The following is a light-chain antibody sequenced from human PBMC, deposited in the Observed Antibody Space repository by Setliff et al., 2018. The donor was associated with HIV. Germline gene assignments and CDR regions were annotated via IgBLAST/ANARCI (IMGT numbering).Light chain of an antibody. CDR2: EVS. CDR1: SSDVGGYPY. V-gene: IGLV2-14*01. J-gene: IGLJ1*01. Sequence: QSVLTQPASVSGSPGQSVTISCTGTSSDVGGYPYVSWYQQYPGKVPKLMIYEVSNRPSGVSNRFSGSKSANMASLTISGLQAEDEADYYCSSYTSSSTLVFGTGTKVT. CDR3: SSYTSSSTLV.